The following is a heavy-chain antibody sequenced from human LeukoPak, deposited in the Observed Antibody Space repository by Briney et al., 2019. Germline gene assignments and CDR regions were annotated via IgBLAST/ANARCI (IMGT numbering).Heavy chain of an antibody. V-gene: IGHV1-18*01. CDR3: ATDHY. J-gene: IGHJ4*02. CDR2: ISAYNGNT. Sequence: WASVKVSCKASGYTFTSYGISWVRQAPGQGLEWMGWISAYNGNTNYAQKFLGRVTMTEDTSTDTAYMELSSLRSEDTAVYYCATDHYWGQGTLVTVSS. CDR1: GYTFTSYG.